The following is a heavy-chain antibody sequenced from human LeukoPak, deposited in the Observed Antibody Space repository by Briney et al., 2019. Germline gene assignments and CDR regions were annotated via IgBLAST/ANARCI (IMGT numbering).Heavy chain of an antibody. J-gene: IGHJ6*03. CDR2: INANSGGT. CDR1: GYTFTSYG. Sequence: ASVKFSCKSSGYTFTSYGISWVRQAPGQGLEWMGWINANSGGTNYAQKFQGRVTMTRDTSIRTAYMELRRLRSDDTAVYYCARDGGGDRSPSEDYYMDVWGKGTTVTVSS. CDR3: ARDGGGDRSPSEDYYMDV. D-gene: IGHD3-16*01. V-gene: IGHV1-2*02.